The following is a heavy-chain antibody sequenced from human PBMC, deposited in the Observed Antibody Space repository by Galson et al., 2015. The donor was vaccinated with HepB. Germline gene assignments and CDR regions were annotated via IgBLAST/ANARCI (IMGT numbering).Heavy chain of an antibody. CDR1: GGSISSSSYY. V-gene: IGHV4-39*01. CDR2: IYYSGST. Sequence: QVQLQESGPGLVKPSETLSLTCTVSGGSISSSSYYWGWIRQPPGKGLEWIGSIYYSGSTYYNPSLKSRVTISVDTSKNQFSLKLSSVTAADTAVYYWARRAGGGSFPFDYWGQGTLVTVSS. CDR3: ARRAGGGSFPFDY. J-gene: IGHJ4*02. D-gene: IGHD1-26*01.